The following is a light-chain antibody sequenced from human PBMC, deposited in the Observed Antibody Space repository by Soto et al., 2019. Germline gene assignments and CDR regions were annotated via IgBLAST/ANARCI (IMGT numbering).Light chain of an antibody. CDR2: GAS. Sequence: ETGLRQSPATVSVSPGERDTLSCRASQSIGRNRAWYQQRPGQPPRLLIYGASTWATGVPARFSGSGSGTEFTLTINSLQSEDFALYYCQQYNKWPLFTFGPGTKVDIK. J-gene: IGKJ3*01. CDR1: QSIGRN. V-gene: IGKV3-15*01. CDR3: QQYNKWPLFT.